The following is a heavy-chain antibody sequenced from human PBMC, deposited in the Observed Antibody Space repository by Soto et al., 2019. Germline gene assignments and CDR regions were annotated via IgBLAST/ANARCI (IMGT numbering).Heavy chain of an antibody. CDR2: ISTYNGNT. V-gene: IGHV1-18*01. Sequence: ASVKVSCKASGYSFTRYGITWVRQPPGQGLEWMGRISTYNGNTNYAQKLQGRVTMSADTYTTTAYMELSSLKASDTAMYYCARRKATVTYCYCYSGMDVWGGGTTLAV. CDR1: GYSFTRYG. CDR3: ARRKATVTYCYCYSGMDV. J-gene: IGHJ6*02. D-gene: IGHD4-4*01.